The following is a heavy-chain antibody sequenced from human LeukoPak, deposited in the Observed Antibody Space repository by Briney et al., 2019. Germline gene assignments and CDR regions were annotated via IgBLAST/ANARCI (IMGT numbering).Heavy chain of an antibody. CDR1: GFTFSDYY. CDR3: ARDSVPLVRYCSGGSCYSVPYYYYAMDV. J-gene: IGHJ6*02. CDR2: ISSSGSTI. Sequence: GGSLRLSCAASGFTFSDYYMSWIRQAPGKGLEWVSYISSSGSTIYYADSVKGRFTISRDNAKNSLYLQMNSLRAEDTAVYYCARDSVPLVRYCSGGSCYSVPYYYYAMDVWGQGTTVTVSS. D-gene: IGHD2-15*01. V-gene: IGHV3-11*01.